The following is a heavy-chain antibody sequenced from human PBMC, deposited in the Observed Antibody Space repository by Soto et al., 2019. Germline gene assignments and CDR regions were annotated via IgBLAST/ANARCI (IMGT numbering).Heavy chain of an antibody. CDR2: IIPIFGTA. D-gene: IGHD3-22*01. Sequence: QVQLVQSGAEVNKPGSSVKVSCKASGGTFSSYAISWVRQAPGQGLEWMGGIIPIFGTANYAQKFQGRVTITADESTSTAYMELSSLRSEDTAVYYCAVTYYYDSSGYYVSSAFDIWGQGTMVTVSS. CDR1: GGTFSSYA. V-gene: IGHV1-69*01. CDR3: AVTYYYDSSGYYVSSAFDI. J-gene: IGHJ3*02.